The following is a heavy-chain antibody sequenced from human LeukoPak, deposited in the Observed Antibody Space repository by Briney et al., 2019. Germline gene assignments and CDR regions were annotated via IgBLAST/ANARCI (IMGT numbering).Heavy chain of an antibody. V-gene: IGHV4-30-4*01. CDR2: IYYSGST. CDR3: ARAGAAAGEYFQH. Sequence: PSETLSLTCTVSGGSISSGDYYWSWIRQPPGKGLEWIGYIYYSGSTYYNPSLKSRVTLSVDTSKNQFSLKLSSVTAADTAVYYCARAGAAAGEYFQHWGQGTLVTVSS. D-gene: IGHD6-13*01. CDR1: GGSISSGDYY. J-gene: IGHJ1*01.